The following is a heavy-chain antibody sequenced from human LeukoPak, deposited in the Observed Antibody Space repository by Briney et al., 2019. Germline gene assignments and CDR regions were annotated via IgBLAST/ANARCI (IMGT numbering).Heavy chain of an antibody. CDR1: GSTFSSYG. V-gene: IGHV3-30*18. CDR3: AKESSPDYDSSGYYFDY. CDR2: ISYDGSNK. D-gene: IGHD3-22*01. Sequence: GRSLRLSCAASGSTFSSYGMHWVRQAPGKGLEWVAVISYDGSNKYYADSVKGRFTISRDNSRNTLYLQMNSLRAEDTAVYYCAKESSPDYDSSGYYFDYWGQGTLVTVSS. J-gene: IGHJ4*02.